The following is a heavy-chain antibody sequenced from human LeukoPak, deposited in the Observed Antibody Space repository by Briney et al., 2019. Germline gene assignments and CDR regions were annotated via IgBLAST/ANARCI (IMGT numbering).Heavy chain of an antibody. J-gene: IGHJ5*02. V-gene: IGHV1-69*13. CDR2: IMSIFGSP. Sequence: ASVKVSCKASGYTFTSYYMHWVRQAPGQGLEWMGGIMSIFGSPKYAQKFQGRVTITADESTNTAYIELSSLTSDDTAVYYCATERAVALQNWFDPWGQGTLVTVSS. CDR3: ATERAVALQNWFDP. D-gene: IGHD6-19*01. CDR1: GYTFTSYY.